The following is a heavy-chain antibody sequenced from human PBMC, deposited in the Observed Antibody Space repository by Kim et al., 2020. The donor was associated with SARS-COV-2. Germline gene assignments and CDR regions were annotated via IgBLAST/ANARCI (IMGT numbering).Heavy chain of an antibody. CDR1: GFTFSNAW. V-gene: IGHV3-15*01. D-gene: IGHD3-10*01. J-gene: IGHJ6*02. CDR2: IKSKTDGGTT. CDR3: TARRGYYYGSGSSSSYSYYYYGMDV. Sequence: GGSLRLSCAASGFTFSNAWMSWVRQAPGKGLEWVGRIKSKTDGGTTDYAAPVKGRFTISRDDSKNTLYLQMNSLKTEDTAVYYCTARRGYYYGSGSSSSYSYYYYGMDVWGQGTTVTVSS.